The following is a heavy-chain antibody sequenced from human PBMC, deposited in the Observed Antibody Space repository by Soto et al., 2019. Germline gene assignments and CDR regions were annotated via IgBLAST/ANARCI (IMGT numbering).Heavy chain of an antibody. CDR3: AREAIAATGTGAFDI. Sequence: QVQLQESGPGLVKPSGSLSLTCAVSGGSISSNNWWSWVRQPPGKGLEWIGEIYHSGSTNYNPSLKSRVTISVDKSKNQFSLKLSSVTAADTAVYFCAREAIAATGTGAFDIWGQGTMVTVSS. CDR2: IYHSGST. J-gene: IGHJ3*02. CDR1: GGSISSNNW. V-gene: IGHV4-4*02. D-gene: IGHD6-13*01.